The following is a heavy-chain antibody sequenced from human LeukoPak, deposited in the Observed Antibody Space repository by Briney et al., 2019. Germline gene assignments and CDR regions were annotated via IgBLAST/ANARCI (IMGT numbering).Heavy chain of an antibody. J-gene: IGHJ4*02. CDR1: AFTLSSYA. Sequence: SLRLSCAASAFTLSSYAMHWVRQAPGKGLEWVAVISYDGSNKYYADSVKGRFTISRDNSKNTLYLQMNSLRTEDTAVYYCARRAIRFGEATFDYWGQGTLVTVSS. D-gene: IGHD3-10*01. CDR3: ARRAIRFGEATFDY. V-gene: IGHV3-30-3*01. CDR2: ISYDGSNK.